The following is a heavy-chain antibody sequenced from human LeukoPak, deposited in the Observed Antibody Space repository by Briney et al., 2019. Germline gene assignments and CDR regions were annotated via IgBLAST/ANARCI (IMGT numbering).Heavy chain of an antibody. CDR3: AKDIYGDYAHMDV. D-gene: IGHD4-17*01. CDR2: ISWDGGST. V-gene: IGHV3-43D*04. Sequence: GGSLRLSCAASGFTFDDYAMHWVRQAPGKGLEWVSLISWDGGSTYYADSVEGRFTISRDNSKNSLYLQMNSLRAEDTALYYCAKDIYGDYAHMDVWGKGTTVTVSS. CDR1: GFTFDDYA. J-gene: IGHJ6*03.